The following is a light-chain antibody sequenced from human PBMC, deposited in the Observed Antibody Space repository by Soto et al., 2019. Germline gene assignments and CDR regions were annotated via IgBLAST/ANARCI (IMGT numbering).Light chain of an antibody. J-gene: IGLJ3*02. Sequence: QPVLTQSPSASASLGASVKLTCTLSSGYNNYAIAWHQQQPEKGPRYLMKLNRDGSHSKGDGIPDRFSGSSSGAERYLTISSLQSEDEADYYCQTWGTGTWVFGGGTKLTVL. CDR2: LNRDGSH. V-gene: IGLV4-69*01. CDR1: SGYNNYA. CDR3: QTWGTGTWV.